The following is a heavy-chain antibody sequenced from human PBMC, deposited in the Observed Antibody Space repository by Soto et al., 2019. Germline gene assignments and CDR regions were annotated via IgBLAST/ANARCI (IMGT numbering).Heavy chain of an antibody. CDR3: ARGVRAETYYNAFGY. V-gene: IGHV3-30-3*01. J-gene: IGHJ4*01. CDR1: GFSFKNYA. D-gene: IGHD3-10*01. Sequence: QVQLVESGGGVVQPGSSLRLSCAASGFSFKNYAFHWVRQAPGKGLEWVALISHNDEPKIFYADSVQGPFTISRDNFKNTVSLQMNSLRDEDTAVYHCARGVRAETYYNAFGYWCQGTQVTVSS. CDR2: ISHNDEPKI.